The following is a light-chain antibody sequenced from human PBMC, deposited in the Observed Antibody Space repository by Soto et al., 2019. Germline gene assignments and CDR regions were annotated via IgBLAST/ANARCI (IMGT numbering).Light chain of an antibody. CDR1: QSIVNW. CDR2: DAS. CDR3: QRYDSYSRT. Sequence: DIQMTQSPSTLSASVGDRVTITCRASQSIVNWLAWYQQKPGKAPTLLIYDASSLESGVPSRFSGSGSGTEFTLTITSLQPDDFATYYCQRYDSYSRTLGQGTKVDIK. J-gene: IGKJ1*01. V-gene: IGKV1-5*01.